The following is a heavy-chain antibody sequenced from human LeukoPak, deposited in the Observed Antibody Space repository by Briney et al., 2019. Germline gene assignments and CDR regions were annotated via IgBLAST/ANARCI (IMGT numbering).Heavy chain of an antibody. J-gene: IGHJ1*01. V-gene: IGHV3-9*01. CDR2: ISWNSGTV. D-gene: IGHD3-10*01. Sequence: GGSLRLSCAASGFTFDDYAMHWVRQAPGKGLEWVSGISWNSGTVGYADSVKGRFTISRDNAKNSLYLQMNGLGAEDTAVYYCARVSGPGMNEYYHLWGQGTLVTVSS. CDR1: GFTFDDYA. CDR3: ARVSGPGMNEYYHL.